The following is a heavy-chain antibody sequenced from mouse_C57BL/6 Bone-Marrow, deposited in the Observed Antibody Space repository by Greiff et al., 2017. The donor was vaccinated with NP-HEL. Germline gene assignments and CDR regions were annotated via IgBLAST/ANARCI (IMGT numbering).Heavy chain of an antibody. CDR2: INPSSGYT. D-gene: IGHD1-1*01. V-gene: IGHV1-7*01. CDR3: ARSITTVVATGASFDY. Sequence: VQGVESGAELAKPGASVKLSCKASGYTFTSYWMHWVKQRPGQGLEWIGYINPSSGYTKYNQKFKDKATLTADKSSSTAYMQLSSLTYEDSAVYYCARSITTVVATGASFDYWGQGTTLTVSS. CDR1: GYTFTSYW. J-gene: IGHJ2*01.